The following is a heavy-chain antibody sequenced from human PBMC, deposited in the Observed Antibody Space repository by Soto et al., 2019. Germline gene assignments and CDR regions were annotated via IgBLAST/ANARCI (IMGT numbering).Heavy chain of an antibody. CDR1: GASISGYY. CDR2: IYATGTT. V-gene: IGHV4-4*07. CDR3: VRDGTKTLRDWFDP. Sequence: NPSETLSLTCTVSGASISGYYWSWIRKSAGKGLEWIGRIYATGTTDYNPSLKSRVMMSVDTSKKQSSLRLRSVTAADTAVYYCVRDGTKTLRDWFDPWGQGISVTVS. J-gene: IGHJ5*02. D-gene: IGHD1-1*01.